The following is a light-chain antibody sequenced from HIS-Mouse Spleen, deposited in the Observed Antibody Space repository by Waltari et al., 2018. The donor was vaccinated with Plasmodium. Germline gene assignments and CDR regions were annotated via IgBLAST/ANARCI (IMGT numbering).Light chain of an antibody. CDR1: SSHIGSNT. CDR3: AAWDDSLNGWV. V-gene: IGLV1-44*01. J-gene: IGLJ3*02. Sequence: QSVLTPPPSASGTPGQRVTISCSGRSSHIGSNTVNWYQKLPGTAPKPLIYSNNQRPSGVPDRFSGSKSGTSASLAISGLQSEDEADYYCAAWDDSLNGWVFGGGTKLTVL. CDR2: SNN.